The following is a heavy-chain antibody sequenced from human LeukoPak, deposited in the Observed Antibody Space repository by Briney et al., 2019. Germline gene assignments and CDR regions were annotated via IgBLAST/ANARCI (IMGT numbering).Heavy chain of an antibody. CDR3: ARGLGGGPVGSY. CDR1: GGSFSGYY. V-gene: IGHV4-34*01. J-gene: IGHJ4*02. D-gene: IGHD1-26*01. CDR2: INHSGSI. Sequence: SETLSLTCAVYGGSFSGYYWSWIRQPPGKGLEWIGEINHSGSIKYNPSLKRRVTISADTSKNQVSLKLRSVTAADTAVYYCARGLGGGPVGSYWGQGILVTVSS.